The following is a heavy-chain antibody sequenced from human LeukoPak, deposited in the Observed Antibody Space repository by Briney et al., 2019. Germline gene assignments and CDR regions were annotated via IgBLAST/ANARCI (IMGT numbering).Heavy chain of an antibody. CDR2: IRYDGSNK. V-gene: IGHV3-30*02. CDR1: GFTFSSYA. CDR3: AKDNYDYGDYDGGDY. D-gene: IGHD4-17*01. J-gene: IGHJ4*02. Sequence: GGSLRLSCAASGFTFSSYAMSWVRQAPGKGLEWVAFIRYDGSNKYYADSVKGRFTISRDNSKNTLYLQMNSLRAEDTAVYYCAKDNYDYGDYDGGDYWGQGTLVTVSS.